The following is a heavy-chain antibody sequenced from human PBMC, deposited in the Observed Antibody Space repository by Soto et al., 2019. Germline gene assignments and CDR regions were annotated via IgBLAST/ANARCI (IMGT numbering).Heavy chain of an antibody. Sequence: EVQLVESGGGLVQPGGSLRLSCAASGFTFSSYWMHWVRQAPGKGLVWVSRINSDGSSTSYADSVKGRFTISRDNAKNTLYLQMNSLRAEDTAVYYCVRTSLGVAAASREDYWGQGTLVTVSP. D-gene: IGHD2-15*01. CDR2: INSDGSST. J-gene: IGHJ4*02. CDR3: VRTSLGVAAASREDY. CDR1: GFTFSSYW. V-gene: IGHV3-74*01.